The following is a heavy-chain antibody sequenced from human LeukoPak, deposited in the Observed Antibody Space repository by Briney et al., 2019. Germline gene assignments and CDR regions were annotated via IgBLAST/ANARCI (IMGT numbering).Heavy chain of an antibody. CDR1: GFTFSSYG. CDR2: ISFDGSNK. CDR3: ARGTLWFGLGHLDF. Sequence: PGGSLRLSCAASGFTFSSYGMHWVRQAPGKGLEWVAGISFDGSNKNYADSVKGRFTISRDNSKNTLYLKMNSLRAEDTAVYYCARGTLWFGLGHLDFWGQGTLVTVSS. V-gene: IGHV3-30*04. D-gene: IGHD3-10*01. J-gene: IGHJ4*02.